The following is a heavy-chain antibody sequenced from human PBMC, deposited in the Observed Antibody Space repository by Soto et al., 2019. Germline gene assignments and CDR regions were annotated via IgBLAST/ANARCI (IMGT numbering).Heavy chain of an antibody. J-gene: IGHJ3*02. V-gene: IGHV4-34*01. Sequence: SETLSLTCAVYGGSFSGYYWSWIRQPPGKGLEWIGEINHSGSTNYNPSLKSRVTISVDTSKNQFSLKLSSVTAADTAVYYCASVGGSYEHFAFDIWGQGTMVTVSS. CDR2: INHSGST. CDR3: ASVGGSYEHFAFDI. D-gene: IGHD1-26*01. CDR1: GGSFSGYY.